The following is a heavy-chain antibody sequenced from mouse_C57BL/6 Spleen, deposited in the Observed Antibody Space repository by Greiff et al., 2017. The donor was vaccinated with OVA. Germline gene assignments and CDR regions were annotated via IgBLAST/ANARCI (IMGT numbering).Heavy chain of an antibody. CDR1: GFTFSDYG. J-gene: IGHJ2*01. Sequence: EVKVVESGGGLVKPGGSLKLSCAASGFTFSDYGMHWVRQAPEKGLEWVAYISSGSSTIYYADTVKGRFTISRDNAKNTLFLQMTSLRSEDTAMYYCASGGYYVNYWGQGTTLTVSS. CDR2: ISSGSSTI. D-gene: IGHD2-3*01. V-gene: IGHV5-17*01. CDR3: ASGGYYVNY.